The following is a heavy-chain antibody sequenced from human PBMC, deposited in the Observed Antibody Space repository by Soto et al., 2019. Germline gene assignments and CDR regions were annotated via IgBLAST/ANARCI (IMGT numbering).Heavy chain of an antibody. CDR1: GYSFTSHW. Sequence: GESLKISCKGSGYSFTSHWISWVRQMPGKGLEWMGRIDPSDSYTNYSPSFQGHVTISADKSISTAYLQWSSLKASDTAMYYCARHLLSCSSTSCYPGNWFDPWGQGTLVTVSS. J-gene: IGHJ5*02. D-gene: IGHD2-2*01. CDR3: ARHLLSCSSTSCYPGNWFDP. CDR2: IDPSDSYT. V-gene: IGHV5-10-1*01.